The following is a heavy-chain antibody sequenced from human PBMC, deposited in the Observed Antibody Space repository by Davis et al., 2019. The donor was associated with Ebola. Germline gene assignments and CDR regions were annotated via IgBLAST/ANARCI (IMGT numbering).Heavy chain of an antibody. Sequence: MPSETLSLTCAVYGGSFSGYYWSWIRQPPGKGLEWIGEINHSGSTNYNPSLKSRVTISVDTSKNQFSLKLSSVTAADTAVYYCARGQQYYDSSGPSLGYFDYWGQGTLVTVPS. CDR1: GGSFSGYY. CDR2: INHSGST. D-gene: IGHD3-22*01. V-gene: IGHV4-34*01. J-gene: IGHJ4*02. CDR3: ARGQQYYDSSGPSLGYFDY.